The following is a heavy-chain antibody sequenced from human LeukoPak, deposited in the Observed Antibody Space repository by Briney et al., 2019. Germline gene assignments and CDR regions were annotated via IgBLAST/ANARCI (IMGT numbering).Heavy chain of an antibody. CDR1: GGSISSGTYY. CDR2: IYTSGST. D-gene: IGHD3-22*01. V-gene: IGHV4-61*02. Sequence: SETLSLTCTVSGGSISSGTYYWSWIRQPAGKGLEGIGRIYTSGSTNDNPSLQSRVTISVDTSKNQFSLKLSSVTAADTAVYYCARDLHDSSGYYSRYYYYYYMDVWGKGTTVTISS. J-gene: IGHJ6*03. CDR3: ARDLHDSSGYYSRYYYYYYMDV.